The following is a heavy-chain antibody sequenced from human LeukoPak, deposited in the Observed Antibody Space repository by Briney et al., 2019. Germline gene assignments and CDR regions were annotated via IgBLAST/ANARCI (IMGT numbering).Heavy chain of an antibody. D-gene: IGHD6-19*01. Sequence: GGSLRLSCAASGFTFSSYAMYWVRQAPGKGLDWVSGIFGSGGSTHYADSVKGRFTISRDNSKNTVYLQMNSLRAEDTAVYYCAKTTTGYSSGRFPGWPVDYWGQGTLVTVSS. J-gene: IGHJ4*02. CDR1: GFTFSSYA. CDR3: AKTTTGYSSGRFPGWPVDY. CDR2: IFGSGGST. V-gene: IGHV3-23*01.